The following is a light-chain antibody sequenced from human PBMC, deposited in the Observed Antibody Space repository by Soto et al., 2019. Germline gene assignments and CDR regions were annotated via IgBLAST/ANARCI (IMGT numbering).Light chain of an antibody. Sequence: QSVLTQPASVSGSPGQSITISCTGTSGDIGSYNLVSWYQQHTAKAPKLLIYEGTQRPSGVSSRFSGSKSGNTASLTISGLQAEDEADYYCCSYESSSSYVFGTGTKVTVL. J-gene: IGLJ1*01. CDR2: EGT. V-gene: IGLV2-23*01. CDR3: CSYESSSSYV. CDR1: SGDIGSYNL.